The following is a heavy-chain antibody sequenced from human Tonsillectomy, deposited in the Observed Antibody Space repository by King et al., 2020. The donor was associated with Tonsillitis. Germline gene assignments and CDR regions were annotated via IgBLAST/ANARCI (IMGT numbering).Heavy chain of an antibody. CDR3: ARHGDSSGYYL. V-gene: IGHV5-51*01. Sequence: VQLVESGAEVRKPGESLKISCKSSGYSFSNYWIAGVRHMPGKGLEWMGIIYLGDSDTRSSPSFQGQVTISADKSISPAYLQWSSLKASDTAMYFCARHGDSSGYYLWGQGTLVTVSS. CDR2: IYLGDSDT. CDR1: GYSFSNYW. J-gene: IGHJ1*01. D-gene: IGHD3-22*01.